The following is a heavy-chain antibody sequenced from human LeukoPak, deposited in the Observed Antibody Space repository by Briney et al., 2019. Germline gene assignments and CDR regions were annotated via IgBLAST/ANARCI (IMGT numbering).Heavy chain of an antibody. V-gene: IGHV4-59*08. Sequence: SETLSLTCTVSGGSISSHYWSWIRQPPGKGLEWIGYIYNSGSTNYNPSLKSRVTISLDTPKNQFSLHLTSVTAADTAVYFCARDDYGVFDAFDVWGQGTVVTVSS. CDR2: IYNSGST. CDR3: ARDDYGVFDAFDV. CDR1: GGSISSHY. D-gene: IGHD3-16*01. J-gene: IGHJ3*01.